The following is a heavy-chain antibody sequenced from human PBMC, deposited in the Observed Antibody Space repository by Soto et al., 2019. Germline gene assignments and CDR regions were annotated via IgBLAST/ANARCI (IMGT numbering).Heavy chain of an antibody. D-gene: IGHD2-15*01. V-gene: IGHV1-69*01. CDR3: ARGRLGYCSGGSFYNRAWFDP. Sequence: QVQLVPSGAEVKNPGSSVKVSCTASGGTFSSYAISWVRQAPGQGLEWMGGLIPIFGTANYAQKFQGRVTITADESTRTAYIELSSLRSEATAVYYCARGRLGYCSGGSFYNRAWFDPWGQGTLVTVSS. J-gene: IGHJ5*02. CDR2: LIPIFGTA. CDR1: GGTFSSYA.